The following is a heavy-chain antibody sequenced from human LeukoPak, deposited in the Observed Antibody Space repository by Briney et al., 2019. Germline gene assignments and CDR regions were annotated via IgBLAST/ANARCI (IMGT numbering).Heavy chain of an antibody. J-gene: IGHJ3*02. V-gene: IGHV4-39*01. CDR2: VYYSGST. CDR1: GRSISSSSYY. D-gene: IGHD2-2*01. CDR3: ARLSCSSTSCFHTFDI. Sequence: PSETLSLTCTVSGRSISSSSYYWGWIRQPPGKGLEWIGSVYYSGSTYYNPSLKSRVTISVDTSTNQFSLKLSSVTAADTAVYYCARLSCSSTSCFHTFDIWGQGTMVTVSS.